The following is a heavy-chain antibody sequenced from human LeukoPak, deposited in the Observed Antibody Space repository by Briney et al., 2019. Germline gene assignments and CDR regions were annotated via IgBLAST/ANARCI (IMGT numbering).Heavy chain of an antibody. Sequence: ASAKVSCKASGYTFTSYGISWVRQAPGQGLEWRGWISAYNGNTNSAQKLQGRVTITTDTSTSTANMELRSLRSDDTAVYYCARADYGDYPRPYYYYYGMDVWGQGTTVTVSS. V-gene: IGHV1-18*01. CDR3: ARADYGDYPRPYYYYYGMDV. J-gene: IGHJ6*02. D-gene: IGHD4-17*01. CDR2: ISAYNGNT. CDR1: GYTFTSYG.